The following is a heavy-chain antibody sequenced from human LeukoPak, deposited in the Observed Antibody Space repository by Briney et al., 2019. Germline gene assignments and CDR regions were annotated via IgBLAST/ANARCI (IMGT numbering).Heavy chain of an antibody. CDR3: TTHSGNDLRS. D-gene: IGHD5-12*01. V-gene: IGHV3-30*01. Sequence: GGSLRLSCAASGSIFSGHLLHWVRQAPGKGLEWVAVIAYEGSEKYHADSVKGRFAISRDNSDHTVYLQMNSLRPEDTAVYYCTTHSGNDLRSWGQGTLVTVSS. J-gene: IGHJ5*02. CDR2: IAYEGSEK. CDR1: GSIFSGHL.